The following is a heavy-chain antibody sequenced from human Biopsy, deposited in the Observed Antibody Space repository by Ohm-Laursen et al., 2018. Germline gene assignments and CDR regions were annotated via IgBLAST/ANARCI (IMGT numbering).Heavy chain of an antibody. V-gene: IGHV4-34*01. D-gene: IGHD3-16*01. CDR3: ARVLDYYDPYYYYAMDV. CDR1: GGSFSGYY. CDR2: INHRGSA. J-gene: IGHJ6*02. Sequence: SETLSLTCAVYGGSFSGYYWTWIRQPPGKGLEWIGEINHRGSASCNPSLKSRITVLVDTSKNQFSLKLRSVSAADTAVYFCARVLDYYDPYYYYAMDVWGQGTSVTVSS.